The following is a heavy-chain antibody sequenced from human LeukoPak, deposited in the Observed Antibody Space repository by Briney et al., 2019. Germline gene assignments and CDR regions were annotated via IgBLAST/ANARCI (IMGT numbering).Heavy chain of an antibody. D-gene: IGHD2-2*01. V-gene: IGHV1-3*01. CDR2: INAGNGNT. CDR3: ATMDRYCSSTSCYCPY. CDR1: GYTFTSYA. J-gene: IGHJ4*02. Sequence: ASVKVSCKASGYTFTSYAMHWVRQAPGQRLEWMGWINAGNGNTKYSQKFQGRVTITRDTSASTAYMELSSLRSEGTAVYYCATMDRYCSSTSCYCPYWGQGTLVTVSS.